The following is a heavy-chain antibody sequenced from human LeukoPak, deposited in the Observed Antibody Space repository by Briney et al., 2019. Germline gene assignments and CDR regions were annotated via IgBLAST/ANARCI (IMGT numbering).Heavy chain of an antibody. V-gene: IGHV1-2*02. CDR1: GYTFTGYY. CDR3: ASPRGGDGNFYGMDV. D-gene: IGHD2-21*01. CDR2: INPNSGGS. Sequence: ASVKVSCKASGYTFTGYYMHWVRQAPGQGLEWMGWINPNSGGSNYAQKFQGRVTMTRDTSISTAYMELSRLRSDDTAVYYCASPRGGDGNFYGMDVWGQGTTVTASS. J-gene: IGHJ6*02.